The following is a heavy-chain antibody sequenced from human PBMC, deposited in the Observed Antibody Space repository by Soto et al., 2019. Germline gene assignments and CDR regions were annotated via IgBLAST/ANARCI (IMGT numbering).Heavy chain of an antibody. D-gene: IGHD1-26*01. CDR3: ARDMHAGFTHYFDP. CDR1: GFTFSSYS. J-gene: IGHJ5*02. Sequence: GGSLRLSCAASGFTFSSYSMNWVRQAPGKGLEWVSSISSSSSYIYYADSVKGRFTISRDNAKNSLYLQMNSLRAEDKAVYYCARDMHAGFTHYFDPWGQGTLVTVSS. CDR2: ISSSSSYI. V-gene: IGHV3-21*04.